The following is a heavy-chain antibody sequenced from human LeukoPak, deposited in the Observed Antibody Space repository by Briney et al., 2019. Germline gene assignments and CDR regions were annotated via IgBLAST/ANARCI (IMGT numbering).Heavy chain of an antibody. V-gene: IGHV3-23*01. D-gene: IGHD3-10*01. J-gene: IGHJ4*02. CDR2: ISGSGGST. CDR1: GSTFSSYG. Sequence: PGGSLRLSCAASGSTFSSYGMSWVRQAPGKGLEWVSAISGSGGSTYYADSVKGRFTISRDNSKNTLYLQMNSLRAEDTAVYYCAKDVLRGSSYGSGSGFDYWGQGTLVTVSS. CDR3: AKDVLRGSSYGSGSGFDY.